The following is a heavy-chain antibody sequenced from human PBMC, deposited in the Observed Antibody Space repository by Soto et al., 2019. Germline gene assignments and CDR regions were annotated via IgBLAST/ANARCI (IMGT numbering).Heavy chain of an antibody. J-gene: IGHJ5*02. Sequence: ASVKVSFKASRYTSTDYHIHWVRQAPGQGLEFMGWINANNGGAGSAQQFQGRVTVTRDTSITTVYMELSNLRSDDTAIYYCAREGGSETLQPSYNWFDTWGQGTLVTVSS. V-gene: IGHV1-2*02. D-gene: IGHD6-25*01. CDR1: RYTSTDYH. CDR2: INANNGGA. CDR3: AREGGSETLQPSYNWFDT.